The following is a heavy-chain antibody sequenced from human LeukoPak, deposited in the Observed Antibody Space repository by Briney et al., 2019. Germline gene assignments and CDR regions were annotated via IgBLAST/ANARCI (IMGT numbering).Heavy chain of an antibody. Sequence: PSETLSLTCTVSGGSISSYYWSWLRQPPGKGLEWIGYIYYSGSTNYNPSLKSRVTISVDTSKNQFSLKLSSVTAADTAVYYCARGRGYSDYWGQGTLVTVSS. CDR1: GGSISSYY. V-gene: IGHV4-59*01. CDR3: ARGRGYSDY. D-gene: IGHD5-12*01. CDR2: IYYSGST. J-gene: IGHJ4*02.